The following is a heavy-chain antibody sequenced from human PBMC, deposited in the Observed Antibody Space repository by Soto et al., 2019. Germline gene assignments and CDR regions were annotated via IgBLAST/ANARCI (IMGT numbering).Heavy chain of an antibody. J-gene: IGHJ4*02. CDR3: ARSSKSGSYYHHYFDY. V-gene: IGHV1-46*01. CDR2: INPSGGST. Sequence: EASVKVSCKASGYTFTSYYMHWVRQAPGQGLEWMGIINPSGGSTSYAQKFQGRVTMTRDTSTSTVYMELSSLRSEDTAVYYCARSSKSGSYYHHYFDYWGQGTLVTVSS. CDR1: GYTFTSYY. D-gene: IGHD1-26*01.